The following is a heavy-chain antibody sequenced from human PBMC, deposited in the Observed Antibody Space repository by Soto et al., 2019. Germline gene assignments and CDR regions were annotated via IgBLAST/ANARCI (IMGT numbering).Heavy chain of an antibody. Sequence: PSETLSLSCAVSGGSVNRGGYSWSWIRQTPGKGLEWLAYIYRSGHTIYNPSLISRATISLDEPHNQLSLHLTSVTAAATAVYHVSRRMVTPSVMFGHWGQGLLVAVSS. J-gene: IGHJ5*02. V-gene: IGHV4-30-2*01. D-gene: IGHD2-8*01. CDR1: GGSVNRGGYS. CDR2: IYRSGHT. CDR3: SRRMVTPSVMFGH.